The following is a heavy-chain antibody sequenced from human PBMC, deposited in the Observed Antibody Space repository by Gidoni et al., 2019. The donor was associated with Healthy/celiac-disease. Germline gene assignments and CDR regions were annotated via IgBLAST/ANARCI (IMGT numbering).Heavy chain of an antibody. V-gene: IGHV3-21*01. CDR2: ISSSSSYI. Sequence: EVQLVESGGGLVKPGGSLRLSCAASGFPFSSFSMNWVRQAPGKGLEWVSSISSSSSYIYYADSVKGRFTISRDNAKNSLYLQMNSLRAEDTAVYYCARVAGGGSYPFDYWGQGTLVTVSS. J-gene: IGHJ4*02. D-gene: IGHD2-15*01. CDR1: GFPFSSFS. CDR3: ARVAGGGSYPFDY.